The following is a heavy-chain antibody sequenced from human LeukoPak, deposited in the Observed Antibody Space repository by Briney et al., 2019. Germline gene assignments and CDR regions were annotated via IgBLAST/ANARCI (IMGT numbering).Heavy chain of an antibody. J-gene: IGHJ4*02. D-gene: IGHD4-17*01. CDR2: IWYDGSNK. CDR3: ATRGSDTVTAFDY. Sequence: PGGSLRLSCAASGFTFSSYGMRWVRQAPGKGLEWVAVIWYDGSNKYYADSVKGRFTISRDNSKNTLYLQMNSLRAEDTAVYYCATRGSDTVTAFDYWGQGTLVTVSS. V-gene: IGHV3-33*01. CDR1: GFTFSSYG.